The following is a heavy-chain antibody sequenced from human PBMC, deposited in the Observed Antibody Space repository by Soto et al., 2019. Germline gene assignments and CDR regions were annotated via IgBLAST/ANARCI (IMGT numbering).Heavy chain of an antibody. V-gene: IGHV4-30-2*01. J-gene: IGHJ3*02. CDR1: GGSISSGGYS. CDR2: IYHRGST. Sequence: ASETLSLTCAVSGGSISSGGYSWSWIRQPPGKGLEWIGYIYHRGSTYYNPSLKSRVTVSVDRSKNQFSLKLSSVTAADTAVYFCARTCYYDCGGYLDAFDIWGQGTLVTVSS. D-gene: IGHD3-22*01. CDR3: ARTCYYDCGGYLDAFDI.